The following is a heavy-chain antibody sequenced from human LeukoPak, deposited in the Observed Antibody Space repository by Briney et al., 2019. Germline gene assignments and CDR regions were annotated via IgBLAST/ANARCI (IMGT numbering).Heavy chain of an antibody. CDR3: ARHPSEEQWPYYFDY. D-gene: IGHD6-19*01. J-gene: IGHJ4*02. V-gene: IGHV4-38-2*01. CDR2: IYHSGSI. CDR1: GYSISSDYY. Sequence: SSETLSLTCAVSGYSISSDYYWGWIRQPPGNGLEWIGSIYHSGSIYYIPSLKSRVTMSVDTSSNQFSLTLTSVTAADTAVYYCARHPSEEQWPYYFDYWGQGTLVTVSS.